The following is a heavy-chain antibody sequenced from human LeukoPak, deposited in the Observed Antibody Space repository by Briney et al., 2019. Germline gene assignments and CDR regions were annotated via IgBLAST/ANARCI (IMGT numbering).Heavy chain of an antibody. D-gene: IGHD3-22*01. Sequence: SETLSLTCTVSGGAISSYYWSWIRQPPGKGLEWIGYIYYSGSTNYNPSLKSRGTISVDTSKTQFSLKLSSVTAADTAVYYCARYYYDSSGYNWFDPWGQGTLVTVSS. J-gene: IGHJ5*02. CDR1: GGAISSYY. CDR3: ARYYYDSSGYNWFDP. V-gene: IGHV4-59*01. CDR2: IYYSGST.